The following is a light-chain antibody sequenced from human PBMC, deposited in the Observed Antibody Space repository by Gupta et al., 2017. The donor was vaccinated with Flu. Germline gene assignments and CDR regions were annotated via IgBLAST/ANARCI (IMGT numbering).Light chain of an antibody. CDR1: SSDVGGSDY. V-gene: IGLV2-11*03. J-gene: IGLJ3*02. CDR2: DVT. Sequence: SVTISCTGTSSDVGGSDYVSWYQQHPGEAPKLMICDVTKRPSGVPDRFSGSKSGNTASLTISGLHVEDEADYYCCSYAGIFTWVFGGGTKLTVL. CDR3: CSYAGIFTWV.